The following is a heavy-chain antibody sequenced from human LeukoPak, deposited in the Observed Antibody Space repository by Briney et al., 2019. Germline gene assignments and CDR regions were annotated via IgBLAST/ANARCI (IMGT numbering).Heavy chain of an antibody. Sequence: AGGSLRLSCSASGFTFSSYTMHWVRQAAGEGLEYVSAISTNGYTTYYADSVKGRFTISRDNSKNTLYLQMSSLRAEDTAVYYCVKNTTVTTDYFDYWGQGTLVTVSS. J-gene: IGHJ4*02. CDR1: GFTFSSYT. D-gene: IGHD4-17*01. CDR2: ISTNGYTT. CDR3: VKNTTVTTDYFDY. V-gene: IGHV3-64D*09.